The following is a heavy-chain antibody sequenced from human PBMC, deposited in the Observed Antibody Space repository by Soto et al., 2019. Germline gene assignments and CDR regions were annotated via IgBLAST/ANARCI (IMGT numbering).Heavy chain of an antibody. D-gene: IGHD6-13*01. CDR3: VRRHVSATGIDWLDP. CDR2: INAANGDT. Sequence: GASVKVSCKASGYTFTSYGIHWVRQAPGQRLEWMGWINAANGDTKYSPKFQGRVTITRDTSASTAYMELSSLRSEDTAVYYCVRRHVSATGIDWLDPWGQGTQVTVSS. V-gene: IGHV1-3*01. CDR1: GYTFTSYG. J-gene: IGHJ5*02.